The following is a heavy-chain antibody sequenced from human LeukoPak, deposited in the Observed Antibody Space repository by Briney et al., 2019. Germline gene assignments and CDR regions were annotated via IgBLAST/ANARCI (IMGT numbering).Heavy chain of an antibody. Sequence: SETLSLTCTVSGGSISSGSYYWSWIRQPAGKGLEWIGRIYTSGSTNYNPSLKSRVTISVDTSKNQFSLKLSSVTAADTAVYYCARDEWGSVNYWGQGTLVTVSS. V-gene: IGHV4-61*02. CDR2: IYTSGST. CDR1: GGSISSGSYY. J-gene: IGHJ4*02. D-gene: IGHD7-27*01. CDR3: ARDEWGSVNY.